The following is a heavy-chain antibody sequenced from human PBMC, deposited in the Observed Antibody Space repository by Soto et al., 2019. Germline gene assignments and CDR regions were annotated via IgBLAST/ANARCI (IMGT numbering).Heavy chain of an antibody. V-gene: IGHV4-30-4*01. D-gene: IGHD2-15*01. CDR3: AVGYCSGGSCYTFDP. CDR2: IYYSGST. J-gene: IGHJ5*02. CDR1: GGSISSGDYY. Sequence: SETLSLTCTVSGGSISSGDYYWSWIRQPPGKGLEWIGYIYYSGSTYYNPSLKSRVTISVDTSKNQFSLKLSSVTAGDTAVYYCAVGYCSGGSCYTFDPWGQGNLVTVSS.